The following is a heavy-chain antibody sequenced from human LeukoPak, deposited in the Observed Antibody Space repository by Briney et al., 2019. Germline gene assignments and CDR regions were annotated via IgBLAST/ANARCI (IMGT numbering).Heavy chain of an antibody. CDR1: GFTFKNYG. D-gene: IGHD2-21*02. Sequence: PGGSLRLSCAASGFTFKNYGMHWVRQAPDKGLQWVAFVRFDGSNQYYTDSVKGRFSVSRDTSKNTVYLQMNSLRTDDTAVYFCAKDRVAFCGVDCYPYYFDYWGRGTLVTVSS. J-gene: IGHJ4*02. V-gene: IGHV3-30*02. CDR3: AKDRVAFCGVDCYPYYFDY. CDR2: VRFDGSNQ.